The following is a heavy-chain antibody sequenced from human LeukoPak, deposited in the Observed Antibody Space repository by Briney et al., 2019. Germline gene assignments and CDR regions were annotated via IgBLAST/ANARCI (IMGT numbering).Heavy chain of an antibody. J-gene: IGHJ4*02. Sequence: PSETLSLTCAVSGYSISTGYFWGWIRQSPGKGLEWIGSILHSGSTSYNPSLKSRVTLSVDTSKNEFSMTLTSVTAADTAIYYCASPRGTYIDYWGQGTLITVSS. V-gene: IGHV4-38-2*01. CDR1: GYSISTGYF. CDR3: ASPRGTYIDY. D-gene: IGHD3-16*01. CDR2: ILHSGST.